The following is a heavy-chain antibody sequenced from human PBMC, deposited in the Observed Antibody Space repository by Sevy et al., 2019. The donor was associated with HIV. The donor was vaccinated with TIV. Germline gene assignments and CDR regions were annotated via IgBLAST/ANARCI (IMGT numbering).Heavy chain of an antibody. Sequence: ASVKVSCKASGYTFTSYDINWERQATGRGLEWMGWMNPNSGNTGYAQKFQGRVTMTRNTSISTAYMELSSLRSEDTAVYYCARGQGDSSSSNWFDPWGQGTLVTVSS. CDR2: MNPNSGNT. CDR3: ARGQGDSSSSNWFDP. CDR1: GYTFTSYD. V-gene: IGHV1-8*01. J-gene: IGHJ5*02. D-gene: IGHD6-13*01.